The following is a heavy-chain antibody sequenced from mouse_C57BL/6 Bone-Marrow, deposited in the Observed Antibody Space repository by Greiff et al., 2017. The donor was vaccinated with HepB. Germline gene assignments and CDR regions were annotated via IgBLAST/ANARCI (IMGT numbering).Heavy chain of an antibody. CDR1: GFTFSSYA. CDR3: ARDEEATTPSY. J-gene: IGHJ3*01. D-gene: IGHD1-1*01. Sequence: EVKLVESGGGLVKPGGSLKLSCAASGFTFSSYAMSWVRQTPEKRLEWVATISDGGSYTYYPDNVKGRFTISRDNAKNNLYLQMSHLKSEDTAMYYCARDEEATTPSYWGQGTLVTVSA. V-gene: IGHV5-4*01. CDR2: ISDGGSYT.